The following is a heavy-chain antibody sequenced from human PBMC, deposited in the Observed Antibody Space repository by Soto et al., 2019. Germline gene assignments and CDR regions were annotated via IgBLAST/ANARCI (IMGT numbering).Heavy chain of an antibody. Sequence: SVKVSCKASGGTFSSYAISWVRQSPGQGLEWMGGIIPIFGTANYAQKFQGRVTITADESTSTAYMELSSLRSEDTAVYYCARDRAYMVSRRIAAAGTGWFDPWGQGTLVTVSS. D-gene: IGHD6-13*01. CDR1: GGTFSSYA. CDR3: ARDRAYMVSRRIAAAGTGWFDP. CDR2: IIPIFGTA. J-gene: IGHJ5*02. V-gene: IGHV1-69*13.